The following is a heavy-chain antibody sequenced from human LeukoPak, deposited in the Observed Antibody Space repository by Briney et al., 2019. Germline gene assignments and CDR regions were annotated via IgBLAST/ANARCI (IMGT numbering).Heavy chain of an antibody. CDR3: ANPDVYCDSSGYDAFDI. D-gene: IGHD3-22*01. CDR1: GFTFRSYG. Sequence: PGRSLRLSCAASGFTFRSYGMHWVRQAPGKGLEWVAFISYDGSNKYYADSVKGRFTISRDNSKNTLYLQMNSLRAEDTAVYYCANPDVYCDSSGYDAFDIWGQGTMVTVSS. J-gene: IGHJ3*02. V-gene: IGHV3-30*18. CDR2: ISYDGSNK.